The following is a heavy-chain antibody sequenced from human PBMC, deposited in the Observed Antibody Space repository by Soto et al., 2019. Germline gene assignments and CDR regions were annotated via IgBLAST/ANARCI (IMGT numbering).Heavy chain of an antibody. J-gene: IGHJ4*02. V-gene: IGHV4-4*02. D-gene: IGHD1-26*01. CDR2: IYHSGST. CDR1: GGYISSSNW. CDR3: ARHVGFYHFDY. Sequence: SETLSLTCAVSGGYISSSNWWSWVRQPPGKGLEWIGEIYHSGSTNYNPSLKSRVTIPVDKSKNQFSLKLSSVTAADTAVYYCARHVGFYHFDYWGQGTLVTVSS.